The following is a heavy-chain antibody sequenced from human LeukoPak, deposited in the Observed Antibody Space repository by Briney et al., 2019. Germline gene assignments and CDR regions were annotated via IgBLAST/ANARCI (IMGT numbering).Heavy chain of an antibody. J-gene: IGHJ4*02. CDR2: VSYTGNS. CDR3: ARWRCEFTLVYIGFDY. CDR1: GGSISRSHVF. D-gene: IGHD2-21*01. V-gene: IGHV4-39*01. Sequence: SETLSLTCTVSGGSISRSHVFWAWLRQPPGKGLEWIGSVSYTGNSNYNPSFKTRATTSVDTSRNQFSLNLRSVTGADTAVYYCARWRCEFTLVYIGFDYWGRGALVTVSS.